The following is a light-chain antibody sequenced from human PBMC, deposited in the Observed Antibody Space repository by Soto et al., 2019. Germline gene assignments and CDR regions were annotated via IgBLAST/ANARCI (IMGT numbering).Light chain of an antibody. J-gene: IGLJ1*01. CDR1: SSDVANYKY. CDR2: DVN. V-gene: IGLV2-11*01. CDR3: CSYAGTYTRV. Sequence: QSALTQPRSVSGSPGQSVTMSCTRTSSDVANYKYVSWYQQHPGKAPKLMIYDVNKRPSGVPYRFSGSKSGNTASLTISGLQAEDEADYYCCSYAGTYTRVFGTGTTAPS.